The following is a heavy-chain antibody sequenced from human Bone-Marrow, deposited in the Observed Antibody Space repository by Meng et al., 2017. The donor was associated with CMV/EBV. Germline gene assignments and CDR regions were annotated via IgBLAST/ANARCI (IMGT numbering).Heavy chain of an antibody. CDR1: GGSISSYY. V-gene: IGHV4-59*01. D-gene: IGHD6-13*01. J-gene: IGHJ5*02. CDR2: IYYSGST. Sequence: GSLRLSCTVSGGSISSYYWSWIRQPPGKGLEWIGYIYYSGSTNYNPSLKSRVTISVDTSKNQFSLKLSSVTAADTAVYYCAREGIAAAAFFDPWVQGTLVTVSS. CDR3: AREGIAAAAFFDP.